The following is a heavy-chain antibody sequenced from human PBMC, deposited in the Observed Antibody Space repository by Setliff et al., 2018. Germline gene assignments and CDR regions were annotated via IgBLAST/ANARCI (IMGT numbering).Heavy chain of an antibody. CDR3: ARYDSSGYHYYYGMDV. Sequence: GESLKISCKGPGYSFTSYWIGWVRQMPGKGLEWMGIIYPGDSDTRYSPSFQGQVTISADKSISTAYLQWSSLKASDTAMYYCARYDSSGYHYYYGMDVWGQGTTVTVSS. V-gene: IGHV5-51*01. J-gene: IGHJ6*02. D-gene: IGHD3-22*01. CDR2: IYPGDSDT. CDR1: GYSFTSYW.